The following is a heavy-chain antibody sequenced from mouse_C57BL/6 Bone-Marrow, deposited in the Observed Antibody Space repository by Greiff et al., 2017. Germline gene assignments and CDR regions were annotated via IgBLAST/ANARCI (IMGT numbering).Heavy chain of an antibody. V-gene: IGHV5-4*01. J-gene: IGHJ3*01. CDR3: ARDDGYLFAY. CDR1: GFTFSSYA. CDR2: ISDGGSYT. Sequence: EVKLMESGGGLVKPGGSLKLSCAASGFTFSSYAMSWVRQTPEKGLEWVATISDGGSYTYYPDNVKGRFTISRDNAKNNLYLQMSHLKSEDTAMYYCARDDGYLFAYWGQGTLVTVSA. D-gene: IGHD2-3*01.